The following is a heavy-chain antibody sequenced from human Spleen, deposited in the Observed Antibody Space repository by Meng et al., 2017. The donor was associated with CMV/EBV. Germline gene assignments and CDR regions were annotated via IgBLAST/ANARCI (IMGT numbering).Heavy chain of an antibody. V-gene: IGHV5-51*01. CDR3: ARFYGLSPPFYYFGMDV. Sequence: GESLKISCKGSGYSFPNYWIGWVRQMPGKGLEWMGIIYPGDSNTRYSPSFQGQVTISADTSISTAYLQWSSLKASDTAMYYCARFYGLSPPFYYFGMDVWGQGTTVTVSS. CDR1: GYSFPNYW. D-gene: IGHD3-16*01. CDR2: IYPGDSNT. J-gene: IGHJ6*02.